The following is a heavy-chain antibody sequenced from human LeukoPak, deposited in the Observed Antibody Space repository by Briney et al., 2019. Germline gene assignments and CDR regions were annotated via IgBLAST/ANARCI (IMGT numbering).Heavy chain of an antibody. Sequence: GGSLRLSCAASGFTFSSYGMHWVRQAPGKGLECVAVISYDGSNKYYADSVKGRFTLSRDYSKNTLYLQMNSLRAEDTAVYYCAKGGLYYYDSSGYFVYWGQGTLVTVSS. J-gene: IGHJ4*02. CDR2: ISYDGSNK. CDR1: GFTFSSYG. V-gene: IGHV3-30*18. D-gene: IGHD3-22*01. CDR3: AKGGLYYYDSSGYFVY.